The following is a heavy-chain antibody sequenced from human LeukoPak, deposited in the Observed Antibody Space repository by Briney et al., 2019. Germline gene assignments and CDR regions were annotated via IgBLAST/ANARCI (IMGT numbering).Heavy chain of an antibody. D-gene: IGHD1-1*01. Sequence: GGSLRLTCAASGFAFNSYSIKWVRQAPGKGLEWVSSITSRSSYIYNADSVKGRFTISRDNAKNSLYLQMSSLRAEDTAVYYCARVAQGASTENYYYYFMDVWGKGTTATVSS. CDR3: ARVAQGASTENYYYYFMDV. V-gene: IGHV3-21*01. CDR1: GFAFNSYS. CDR2: ITSRSSYI. J-gene: IGHJ6*03.